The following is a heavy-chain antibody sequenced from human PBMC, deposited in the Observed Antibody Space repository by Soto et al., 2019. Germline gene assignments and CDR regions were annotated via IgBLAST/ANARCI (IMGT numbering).Heavy chain of an antibody. J-gene: IGHJ6*02. Sequence: QVQLVQSGAEVKKPGASVKVSCKASGYTFTSYYMHWVRQAPGQGLEWMGIINPSGGSTSYAQKCQGRVTMTTETSTRTVYMELRSLRSEDTAVYYCAREVLLRYCDWLPPYYYGMDVWGQGTTVTVSS. CDR3: AREVLLRYCDWLPPYYYGMDV. V-gene: IGHV1-46*03. CDR1: GYTFTSYY. D-gene: IGHD3-9*01. CDR2: INPSGGST.